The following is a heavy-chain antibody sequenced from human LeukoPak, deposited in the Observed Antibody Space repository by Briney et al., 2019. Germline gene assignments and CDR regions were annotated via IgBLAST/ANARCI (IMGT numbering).Heavy chain of an antibody. CDR3: ARVAGGNSDYFDY. Sequence: SSETLSLTCAVSGYSISSDYYWGWIRQPPGNGLEWIGSIFHSGSNHYNPSLKSRVTISLDASKNQFSLKLSSVTAADTAVYYCARVAGGNSDYFDYCGQGTLVTVSS. J-gene: IGHJ4*02. CDR1: GYSISSDYY. CDR2: IFHSGSN. D-gene: IGHD4-23*01. V-gene: IGHV4-38-2*01.